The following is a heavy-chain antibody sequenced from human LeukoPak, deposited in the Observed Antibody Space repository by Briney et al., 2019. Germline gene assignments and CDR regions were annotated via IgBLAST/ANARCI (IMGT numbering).Heavy chain of an antibody. V-gene: IGHV1-18*01. CDR2: ISAYNGNT. D-gene: IGHD3-22*01. J-gene: IGHJ4*02. CDR1: GYTFTSCG. CDR3: ARNLRNYYDSSGPGDY. Sequence: GASVKVSCKASGYTFTSCGISWVRQAPGQGLEWMGWISAYNGNTNYAQKLQGRVTMTTDTSTSTAYMELRSLRSDDTAVYYCARNLRNYYDSSGPGDYWGQGTLVTVSS.